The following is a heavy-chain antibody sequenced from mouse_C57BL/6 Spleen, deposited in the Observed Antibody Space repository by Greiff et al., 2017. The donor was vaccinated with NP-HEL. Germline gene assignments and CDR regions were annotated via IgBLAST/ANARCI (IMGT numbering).Heavy chain of an antibody. Sequence: EVKVVESGPELVKPGASVKISCKASGYSFTDYNMNWVKQSNGKSLEWIGVINPNYGTTSYNQKFKGKATLTVDQSSSTAYMQLNSLTSEDSAVYYCARGATVVDAMDYWGQGTSVTVSS. CDR3: ARGATVVDAMDY. V-gene: IGHV1-39*01. CDR1: GYSFTDYN. CDR2: INPNYGTT. J-gene: IGHJ4*01. D-gene: IGHD1-1*01.